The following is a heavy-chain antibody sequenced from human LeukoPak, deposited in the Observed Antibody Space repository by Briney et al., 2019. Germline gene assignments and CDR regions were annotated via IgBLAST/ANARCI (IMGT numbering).Heavy chain of an antibody. D-gene: IGHD3-22*01. V-gene: IGHV4-34*01. CDR2: INHSGST. Sequence: PSETLSLTCAVYGGSFSGYYWSWIRQPPGKGLEWIGEINHSGSTNYNPSLKSRVTISVDTSKNQFSLKLSSVTAADTAVYYCARDSHYYYDSSGYTNYYFDYWGQGTLVTVSS. CDR3: ARDSHYYYDSSGYTNYYFDY. J-gene: IGHJ4*02. CDR1: GGSFSGYY.